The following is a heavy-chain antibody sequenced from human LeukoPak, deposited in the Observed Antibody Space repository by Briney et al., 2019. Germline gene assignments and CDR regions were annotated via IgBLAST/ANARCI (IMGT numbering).Heavy chain of an antibody. V-gene: IGHV4-59*12. D-gene: IGHD2-2*01. J-gene: IGHJ4*02. Sequence: SETLSLTCTVSGASISSYYWTWIRQPPGKGLELIGYMFYSGNTNYNPSLKSRVTISVDTSKSQFSLKLSSVTAADTAVYYCARESNCSSTSCYMWDYWGQGTLVTVSS. CDR1: GASISSYY. CDR2: MFYSGNT. CDR3: ARESNCSSTSCYMWDY.